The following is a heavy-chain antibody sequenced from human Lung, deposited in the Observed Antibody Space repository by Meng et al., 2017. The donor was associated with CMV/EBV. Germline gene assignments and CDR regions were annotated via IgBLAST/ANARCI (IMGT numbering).Heavy chain of an antibody. Sequence: ASVXVSXXASGYTFTSYGISWVRQAPGQGLEWMGWISAYNGNTNYAQKLQGRATMTTDTSTSTAYMELRSLRSDDTAVYYCAREMDCSSTSCYVLPNYYYYGMDVWGQGTXVTVSS. J-gene: IGHJ6*02. CDR1: GYTFTSYG. CDR3: AREMDCSSTSCYVLPNYYYYGMDV. D-gene: IGHD2-2*01. CDR2: ISAYNGNT. V-gene: IGHV1-18*01.